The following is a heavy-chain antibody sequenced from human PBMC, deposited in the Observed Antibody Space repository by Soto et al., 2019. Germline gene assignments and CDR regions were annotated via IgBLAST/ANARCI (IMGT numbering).Heavy chain of an antibody. CDR3: ARGYGSGGNYYYMDV. V-gene: IGHV3-74*01. CDR1: GFTFSSYW. CDR2: INSDGSST. J-gene: IGHJ6*03. D-gene: IGHD3-10*01. Sequence: GGSLRLSCAASGFTFSSYWMHWVRQAPGKGLVWVSRINSDGSSTSYADSVKGRFTISRDNAKNTLYLQMNSLRAEDTAVYYCARGYGSGGNYYYMDVWGKGTTVTVSS.